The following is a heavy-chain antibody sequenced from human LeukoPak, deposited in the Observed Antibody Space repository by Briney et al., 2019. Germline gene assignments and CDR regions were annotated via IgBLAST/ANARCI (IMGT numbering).Heavy chain of an antibody. J-gene: IGHJ6*03. CDR3: ARSVEGYCSGGSCYSYYYYMDV. V-gene: IGHV4-59*01. Sequence: SETLSLTCTVSGGSISSYYWSWIRQPPGKGLEWVGYIHYSGSTNCNTSLKSRVTISVDTAKNQFSLKLSSVTAADTGVYYCARSVEGYCSGGSCYSYYYYMDVWGKGTTVTVSS. CDR2: IHYSGST. CDR1: GGSISSYY. D-gene: IGHD2-15*01.